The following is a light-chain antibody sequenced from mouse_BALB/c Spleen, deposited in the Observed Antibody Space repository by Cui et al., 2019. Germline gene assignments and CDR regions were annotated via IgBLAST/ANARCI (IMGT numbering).Light chain of an antibody. J-gene: IGKJ4*01. CDR3: QQRSSYPFT. V-gene: IGKV4-90*01. CDR2: GIS. Sequence: EILLTQSPAIIAASPGEKVTITCSASSSVSHMNWYQQKPGSSPKIWIYGISNLASGVPARFSGSGSGTSFSFTINSMEAEDVATYYCQQRSSYPFTFGSGTKLEIK. CDR1: SSVSH.